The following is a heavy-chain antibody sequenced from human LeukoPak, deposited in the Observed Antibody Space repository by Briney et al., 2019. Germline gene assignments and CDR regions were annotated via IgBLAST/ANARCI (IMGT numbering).Heavy chain of an antibody. D-gene: IGHD3-16*02. CDR1: GFTFSSYG. Sequence: GGSLRLSCAASGFTFSSYGMHWVRQAPGKGLEWVSGISGSGGSTYYADSVKGRITISRDNSKNALFLQMNSLRAEDTAVYYCAKDALISFRGAWSQSDYWGQGTLVTVSS. CDR2: ISGSGGST. CDR3: AKDALISFRGAWSQSDY. J-gene: IGHJ4*02. V-gene: IGHV3-23*01.